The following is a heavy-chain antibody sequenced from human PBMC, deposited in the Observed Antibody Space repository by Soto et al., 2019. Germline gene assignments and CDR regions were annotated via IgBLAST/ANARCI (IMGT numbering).Heavy chain of an antibody. V-gene: IGHV3-23*01. CDR2: ISGSGGST. CDR3: AKMTTVTTFFNY. D-gene: IGHD4-17*01. CDR1: GFTFSSYA. J-gene: IGHJ4*02. Sequence: EVQLLESGGGLVQPGGSLRLSCAASGFTFSSYAMSWVRQAPGKGLEWVSAISGSGGSTYYADSVKGRFTISRDNSKNTQYLQMNSLRAEDTAVYYCAKMTTVTTFFNYWGQGTLVTVSS.